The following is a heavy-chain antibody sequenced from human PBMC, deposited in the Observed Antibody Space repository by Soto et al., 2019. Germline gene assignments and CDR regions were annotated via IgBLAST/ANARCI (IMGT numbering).Heavy chain of an antibody. CDR1: GYTFTSYD. CDR2: MNPNSGNT. CDR3: ASVEGNWGWCDP. Sequence: QVQLVQSGAEVKKPGASVKVSCKASGYTFTSYDINWVRQATGQGLEWMGWMNPNSGNTGYAQKFQGSVTVTRTTSISTAYMELSSLRSEHTAVYYCASVEGNWGWCDPWGQGTLVTVSS. J-gene: IGHJ5*02. D-gene: IGHD7-27*01. V-gene: IGHV1-8*01.